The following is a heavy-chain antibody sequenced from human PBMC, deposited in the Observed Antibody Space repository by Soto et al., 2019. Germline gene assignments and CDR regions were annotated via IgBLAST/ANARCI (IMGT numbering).Heavy chain of an antibody. J-gene: IGHJ5*02. D-gene: IGHD5-12*01. CDR2: IFSNDEK. V-gene: IGHV2-26*01. CDR1: GVSLSNARMG. Sequence: GPTLVNPTEPITLTCTVSGVSLSNARMGVSWIRQPPGKALEWLAHIFSNDEKSHSTSLKSRLTISKDTSKSQVVLTMTNMDPVDTATYYCARSRDGYNLAGDWFDPWGQGTLVPVSS. CDR3: ARSRDGYNLAGDWFDP.